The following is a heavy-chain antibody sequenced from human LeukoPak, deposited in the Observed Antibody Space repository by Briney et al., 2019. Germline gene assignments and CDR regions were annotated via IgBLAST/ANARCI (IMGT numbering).Heavy chain of an antibody. V-gene: IGHV3-15*01. CDR1: GFTFSNAW. J-gene: IGHJ4*02. CDR3: TTDLGSIAAAGFFDY. D-gene: IGHD6-13*01. Sequence: GGSLRLSCAASGFTFSNAWMSWVRQAPGKGLEWVGHIKSKTDGGTTDYAAPVKGRFTISRDDSKNTLYLQMNSLKTEDTAVYYCTTDLGSIAAAGFFDYWGQGTLVTVSS. CDR2: IKSKTDGGTT.